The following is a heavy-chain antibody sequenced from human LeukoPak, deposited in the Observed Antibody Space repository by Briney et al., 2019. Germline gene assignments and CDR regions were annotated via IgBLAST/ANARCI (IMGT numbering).Heavy chain of an antibody. Sequence: GASVKVSCKASGYTFTSYGISWVRQALGQGLEWMGWISAYNGNTNYAQKLQGRVTMTTDTSTSTAYMELRSLRSDDTAVYYCARDDYGDYTLYYYYGMDVWGQGTTVTVSS. D-gene: IGHD4-17*01. CDR3: ARDDYGDYTLYYYYGMDV. CDR2: ISAYNGNT. V-gene: IGHV1-18*01. J-gene: IGHJ6*02. CDR1: GYTFTSYG.